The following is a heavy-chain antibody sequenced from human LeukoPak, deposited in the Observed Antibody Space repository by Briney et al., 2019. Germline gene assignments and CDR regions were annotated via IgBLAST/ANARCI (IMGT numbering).Heavy chain of an antibody. D-gene: IGHD2-15*01. Sequence: GGSLRLSCAASGFTFSSYWMSWVRQAPGKGLEWVANIKQDGSEKYYVDSVKGRFTISRDNAKNSLYLQMNSLRAEDTAVYYRAREEHCSGGGCYSLDYWGQGTLVTVSS. V-gene: IGHV3-7*01. J-gene: IGHJ4*02. CDR3: AREEHCSGGGCYSLDY. CDR2: IKQDGSEK. CDR1: GFTFSSYW.